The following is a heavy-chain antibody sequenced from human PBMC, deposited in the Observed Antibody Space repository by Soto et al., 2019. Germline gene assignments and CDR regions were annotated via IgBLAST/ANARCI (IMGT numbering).Heavy chain of an antibody. CDR2: IYPEDSET. Sequence: PGESLKISCKASGYTFTSYWIVWVRQMPGKGLEWMGIIYPEDSETKYSPSFEGQVTISADKSIDTAYLQWSSLQASDTAMYYCARSRSLRFRDYTRFDPWGQGTQVTVSS. J-gene: IGHJ5*02. CDR1: GYTFTSYW. V-gene: IGHV5-51*01. D-gene: IGHD4-4*01. CDR3: ARSRSLRFRDYTRFDP.